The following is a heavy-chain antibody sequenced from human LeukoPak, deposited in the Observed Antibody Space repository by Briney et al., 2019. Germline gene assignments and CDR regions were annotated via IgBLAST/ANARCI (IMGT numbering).Heavy chain of an antibody. Sequence: ASVKVSCKASGYTFTSYAMNWVRQAPGQGLEWMGWINTNTGNPTYAQGFTGRFVFSLDTSVSTAYLRISSLKAEDTAVYYCARSRIVWWELEGYYFDYWGQGTLVTVSS. V-gene: IGHV7-4-1*02. J-gene: IGHJ4*02. CDR2: INTNTGNP. D-gene: IGHD1-26*01. CDR3: ARSRIVWWELEGYYFDY. CDR1: GYTFTSYA.